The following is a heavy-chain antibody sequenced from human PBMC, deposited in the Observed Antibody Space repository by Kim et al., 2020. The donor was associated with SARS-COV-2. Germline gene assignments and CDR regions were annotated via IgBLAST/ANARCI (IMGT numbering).Heavy chain of an antibody. J-gene: IGHJ4*02. D-gene: IGHD3-9*01. V-gene: IGHV3-30*18. CDR2: ISYDGSKT. CDR3: AKDQAHYDILTGLDY. Sequence: GGSPRLSCATFGFTFSTYAMHWVRQAPGKGLEYVALISYDGSKTYYGDSVKGRFTISRDNSKNTLSLQMNSLRAEDTAVYYCAKDQAHYDILTGLDYWGQGTLVAVSS. CDR1: GFTFSTYA.